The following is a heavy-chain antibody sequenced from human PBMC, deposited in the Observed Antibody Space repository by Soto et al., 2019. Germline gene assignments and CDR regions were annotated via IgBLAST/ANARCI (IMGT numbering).Heavy chain of an antibody. D-gene: IGHD2-15*01. CDR2: IWSDGSTK. J-gene: IGHJ4*02. CDR3: ARDPPYCSGGTCYSVGFDS. Sequence: GGSLRLSCAASGFTFSNFGMHWVRQAPGKGLEWVTVIWSDGSTKYYSDSVRGRFTISRDNSENTLYLQMNSLRAEDTAVYYCARDPPYCSGGTCYSVGFDSWGQGALVTVSS. CDR1: GFTFSNFG. V-gene: IGHV3-33*01.